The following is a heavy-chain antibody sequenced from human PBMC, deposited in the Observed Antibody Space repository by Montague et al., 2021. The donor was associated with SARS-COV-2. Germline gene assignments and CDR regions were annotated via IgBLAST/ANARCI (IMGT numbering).Heavy chain of an antibody. CDR3: ARGVYNRVIFVVSPRYYFDY. CDR1: SGAIHGHY. V-gene: IGHV4-34*01. CDR2: VSHHESA. D-gene: IGHD3-9*01. J-gene: IGHJ4*02. Sequence: SETLSLTCAIHSGAIHGHYWKRTSEPHAMAQLGFRVVSHHESAKYNPSLKSRVTISLDTYRQQVSLRLTSVTAADTATYYCARGVYNRVIFVVSPRYYFDYWGQGNMVAVSA.